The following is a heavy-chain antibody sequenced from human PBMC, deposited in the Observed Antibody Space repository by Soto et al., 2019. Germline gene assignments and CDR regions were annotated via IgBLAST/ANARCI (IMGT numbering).Heavy chain of an antibody. CDR3: ARILTGTGGHFDY. J-gene: IGHJ4*02. D-gene: IGHD2-8*02. CDR2: IFWDDDK. Sequence: LVYPTQTLTLPCSFSGFSLRPQGVGKGCIRKPPEKALEWLALIFWDDDKRYSPSLKSRLTITKDTSKNQVVLTLTNMDPVDTATYYCARILTGTGGHFDYWGQGELVKVSS. CDR1: GFSLRPQGVG. V-gene: IGHV2-5*02.